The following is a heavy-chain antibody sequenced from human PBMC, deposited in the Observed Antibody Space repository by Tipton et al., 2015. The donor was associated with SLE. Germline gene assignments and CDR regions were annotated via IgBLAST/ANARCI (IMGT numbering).Heavy chain of an antibody. CDR2: VFDTGYT. Sequence: TLSLTCHVAGGAIRNSPYYWAWIRQPPGKRLEWIGSVFDTGYTAYNPSLEGRMSISIDTSKNHFSLMMTSVTAADTAVYYCATDSTTWLRFDYWGPGTLVAVSS. J-gene: IGHJ4*02. V-gene: IGHV4-39*02. CDR3: ATDSTTWLRFDY. CDR1: GGAIRNSPYY. D-gene: IGHD5-12*01.